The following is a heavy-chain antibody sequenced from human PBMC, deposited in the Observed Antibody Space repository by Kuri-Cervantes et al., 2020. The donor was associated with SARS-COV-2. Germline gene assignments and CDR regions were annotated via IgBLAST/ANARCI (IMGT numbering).Heavy chain of an antibody. D-gene: IGHD1-26*01. V-gene: IGHV3-30*03. Sequence: GESLKISCAACGFTFSSYDMHWVRQAPGKGLEWVAVISYDGSNKYYADSVKGRFTISRDNSKNTLYLQMNSLRAEDTAVYYCARAFGGSYFNWFDPWGQGTLVTVSS. CDR3: ARAFGGSYFNWFDP. J-gene: IGHJ5*02. CDR2: ISYDGSNK. CDR1: GFTFSSYD.